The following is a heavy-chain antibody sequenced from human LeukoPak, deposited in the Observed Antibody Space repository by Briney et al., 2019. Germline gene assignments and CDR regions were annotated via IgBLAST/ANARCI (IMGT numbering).Heavy chain of an antibody. D-gene: IGHD3-10*01. Sequence: GGSLRLSCAASGFTFSDYYMSWIRQAPGKGLEWVSYISSSGSTIYYADSVKGRFTTSRDNAKNSLYLQMNSLRAEDTAVYYCARPVLLWFGELLFRPMDVWGKGTTVTVSS. CDR1: GFTFSDYY. V-gene: IGHV3-11*04. CDR3: ARPVLLWFGELLFRPMDV. CDR2: ISSSGSTI. J-gene: IGHJ6*04.